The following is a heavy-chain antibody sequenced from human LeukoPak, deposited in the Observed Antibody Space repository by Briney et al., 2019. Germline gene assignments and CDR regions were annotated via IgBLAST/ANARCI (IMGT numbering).Heavy chain of an antibody. CDR2: TNPNSGGT. CDR3: ARETNLAVAGKGGVDY. D-gene: IGHD6-19*01. Sequence: ASVKVSCKASGYTFTGYYMHWVRQAPGQGLEWMGWTNPNSGGTNYAQKFQGRVTMTRDTSISTAYMELSRLRSDDTAVYYCARETNLAVAGKGGVDYWGQGTLVTVSS. J-gene: IGHJ4*02. CDR1: GYTFTGYY. V-gene: IGHV1-2*02.